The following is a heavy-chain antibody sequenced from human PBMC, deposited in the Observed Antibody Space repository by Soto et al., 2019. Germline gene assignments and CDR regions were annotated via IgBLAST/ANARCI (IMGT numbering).Heavy chain of an antibody. CDR3: AREVKVVALSDAFDI. CDR2: ISNRGTP. D-gene: IGHD2-21*01. J-gene: IGHJ3*02. Sequence: QVQLQESGPGLVKPSQTLSLICTVSGDSISSENYFWSWIRQPPGQGLEWVGYISNRGTPYYNPSLKSRVTISLDTSKNRFSLDMYSVTAADTAVYYCAREVKVVALSDAFDIWGQGTMVTVSS. CDR1: GDSISSENYF. V-gene: IGHV4-30-4*01.